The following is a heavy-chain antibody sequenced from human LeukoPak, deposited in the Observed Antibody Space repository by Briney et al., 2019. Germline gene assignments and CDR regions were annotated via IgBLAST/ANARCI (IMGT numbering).Heavy chain of an antibody. Sequence: GGSLRLSCVASGFTFSSYAMSWVRQAPGKGLEWVSAISGSGVTTHYAGSVKGRFSISRDNSKNTLYLQMSSLRAEDTAVYYCAKGLSGYYLYSFDYWGQGTLVTVSS. CDR3: AKGLSGYYLYSFDY. CDR1: GFTFSSYA. V-gene: IGHV3-23*01. CDR2: ISGSGVTT. J-gene: IGHJ4*02. D-gene: IGHD3-3*01.